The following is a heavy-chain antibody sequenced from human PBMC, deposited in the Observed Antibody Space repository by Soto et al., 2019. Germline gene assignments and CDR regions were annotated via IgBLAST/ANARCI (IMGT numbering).Heavy chain of an antibody. CDR1: GYTFTSYG. J-gene: IGHJ5*02. CDR3: ARNSYCSGGSCFWEFGWFDP. V-gene: IGHV1-18*01. CDR2: ISAYNGNT. Sequence: VKVSCKASGYTFTSYGISWVRQAPGQGLEWMGWISAYNGNTNYAQKLQGRVTMTTDTSTSTAYLELRSLRSDDTAVYYCARNSYCSGGSCFWEFGWFDPWGQGTLVTVSS. D-gene: IGHD2-15*01.